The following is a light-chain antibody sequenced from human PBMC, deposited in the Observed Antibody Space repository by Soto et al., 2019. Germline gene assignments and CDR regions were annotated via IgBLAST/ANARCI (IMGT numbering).Light chain of an antibody. CDR2: STN. J-gene: IGLJ3*02. V-gene: IGLV8-61*01. Sequence: QTVVTREPSFSVSPGGTVTLTCGLSSGSVSTSYYPSWYQQTPGQAPRTLMYSTNTRSSGVPDRFSGSILGNKAALTITGAQADDESDYYCVLYMGSGTWVFGGGTKLTVL. CDR1: SGSVSTSYY. CDR3: VLYMGSGTWV.